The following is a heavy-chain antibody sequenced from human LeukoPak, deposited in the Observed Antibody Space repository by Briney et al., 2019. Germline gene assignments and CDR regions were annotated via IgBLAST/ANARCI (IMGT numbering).Heavy chain of an antibody. Sequence: PSETLSLTCTVSGGSISSYYWSWIRQPPGKGLEWIGYIYYSGSTNYNPSLKSRVTISVDTSKNQFSLKLSSVTAADTAVYYCARDGAYCSSTSCYSSYYYYYGMDVWGQGTTVTLSS. CDR3: ARDGAYCSSTSCYSSYYYYYGMDV. CDR2: IYYSGST. J-gene: IGHJ6*02. CDR1: GGSISSYY. V-gene: IGHV4-59*01. D-gene: IGHD2-2*01.